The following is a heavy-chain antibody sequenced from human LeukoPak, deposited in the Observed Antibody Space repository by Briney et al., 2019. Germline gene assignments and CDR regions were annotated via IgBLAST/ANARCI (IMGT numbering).Heavy chain of an antibody. V-gene: IGHV1-18*01. D-gene: IGHD3-9*01. J-gene: IGHJ4*02. CDR2: ISPYNGNT. CDR3: ARVHYDILTGNDY. Sequence: ASVKVSCKASGYTFTSYGISWVRQAPGQGLEWMGWISPYNGNTNYEQKFQDRVTMTTDTSTSTAYMELRSLRSDDTAVYYCARVHYDILTGNDYWGQGTLVTVSS. CDR1: GYTFTSYG.